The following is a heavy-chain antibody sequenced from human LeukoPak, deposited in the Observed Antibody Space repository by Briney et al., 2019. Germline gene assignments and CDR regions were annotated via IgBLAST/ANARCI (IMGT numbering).Heavy chain of an antibody. CDR3: ARDGAGGSWGYFDY. CDR1: GGSFSGYY. D-gene: IGHD3-16*01. CDR2: INHSGST. V-gene: IGHV4-34*01. J-gene: IGHJ4*02. Sequence: SEILSLTCAVYGGSFSGYYWSWIRQPPGKGLEWIGEINHSGSTNYNPSLKSRVTISVDTSKNQFSLKLSSVTAADTAVYYCARDGAGGSWGYFDYWGQGTLVTVSS.